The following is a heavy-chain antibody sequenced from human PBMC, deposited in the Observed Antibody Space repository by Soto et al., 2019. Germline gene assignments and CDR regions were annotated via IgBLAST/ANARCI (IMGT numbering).Heavy chain of an antibody. D-gene: IGHD1-1*01. CDR3: ARTSADVYNPAPWSLIDY. CDR1: GFTFSSYG. V-gene: IGHV3-33*01. CDR2: IWYDGSNK. Sequence: QVQLVESGGGVVQPGRSLRLSCAASGFTFSSYGMHWVRQAPGKGLEWVAVIWYDGSNKYYADSVKGRFTISRDNSKNTLYLQMNSLRAEKTAVYYCARTSADVYNPAPWSLIDYWGQGTLVTVSS. J-gene: IGHJ4*02.